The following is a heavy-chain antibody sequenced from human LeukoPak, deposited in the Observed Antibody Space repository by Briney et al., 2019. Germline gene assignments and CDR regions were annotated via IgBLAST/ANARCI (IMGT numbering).Heavy chain of an antibody. CDR2: ISWRSSDI. Sequence: GGSLRLSCVASGFTLSSYNMKWVRQAPGKRLEWVSSISWRSSDIEYADSVKGRFTISRDNAKNSLYLQMNSLRAEDTAVYYCARAPPYQGYSSSPSHYYYYYYYMDVWGKGTTVTVSS. CDR3: ARAPPYQGYSSSPSHYYYYYYYMDV. J-gene: IGHJ6*03. V-gene: IGHV3-21*01. CDR1: GFTLSSYN. D-gene: IGHD6-13*01.